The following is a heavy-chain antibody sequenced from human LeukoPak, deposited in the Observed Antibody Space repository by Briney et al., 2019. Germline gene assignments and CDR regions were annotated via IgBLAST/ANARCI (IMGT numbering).Heavy chain of an antibody. CDR3: ARCFRPLDSSLLYYFDY. Sequence: SETLSLTCAVYGGSFSGYYWSWIRQPPGKGLGWIGEINHSGSTNYNPSLKSRVTISVDTSKNQFSLKLSSVTAADTAVYYCARCFRPLDSSLLYYFDYWGQGTLVTVSS. CDR1: GGSFSGYY. D-gene: IGHD3-22*01. CDR2: INHSGST. V-gene: IGHV4-34*01. J-gene: IGHJ4*02.